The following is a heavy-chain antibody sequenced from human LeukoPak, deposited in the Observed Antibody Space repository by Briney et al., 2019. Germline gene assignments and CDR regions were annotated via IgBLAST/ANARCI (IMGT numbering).Heavy chain of an antibody. Sequence: AGGSLRLSCAASGFTFSSSGMHWVRQAPGKGLEWVAFIRFDGSNKYYADSVKGRFTISRDNSKNTLYLQMNSLRAEDAAVYYCAKDYVFWSGYYSPTRGYFDYWGQGTLVTVPS. V-gene: IGHV3-30*02. CDR1: GFTFSSSG. D-gene: IGHD3-3*01. CDR2: IRFDGSNK. CDR3: AKDYVFWSGYYSPTRGYFDY. J-gene: IGHJ4*02.